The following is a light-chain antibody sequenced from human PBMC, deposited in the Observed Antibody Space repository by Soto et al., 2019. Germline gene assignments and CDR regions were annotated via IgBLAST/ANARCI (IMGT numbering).Light chain of an antibody. V-gene: IGLV1-40*01. J-gene: IGLJ2*01. CDR1: SSNIGAGYD. Sequence: QSVLTQPPSVSGAPGQRVTISCTGSSSNIGAGYDVHWYQQLPGTAPKLLFYGNSNRPSGVPDRFSGSKSGTSASLAITGLQAEDEADYYCQPYDSSLSAVVFGGGTKLTVL. CDR3: QPYDSSLSAVV. CDR2: GNS.